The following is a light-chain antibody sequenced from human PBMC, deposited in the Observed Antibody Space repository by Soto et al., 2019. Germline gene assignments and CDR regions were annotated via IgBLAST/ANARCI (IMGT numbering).Light chain of an antibody. CDR2: DAS. Sequence: EIVLTQSPATLSLSPGERATLSCRASQSVSSYLAWYQQKPGQAPRLLIYDASNRATGIPARFSGSGSGTDFTLLISSLEPEDFAVYSCQQRSNWPPITFGPGTKVDIK. CDR1: QSVSSY. CDR3: QQRSNWPPIT. V-gene: IGKV3-11*01. J-gene: IGKJ3*01.